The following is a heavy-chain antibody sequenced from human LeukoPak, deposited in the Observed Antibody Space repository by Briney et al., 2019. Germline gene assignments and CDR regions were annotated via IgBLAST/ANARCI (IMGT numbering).Heavy chain of an antibody. CDR2: IKSDGSSP. CDR3: AKDGHYSNFYFDY. CDR1: GFIFSSYW. D-gene: IGHD4-11*01. Sequence: PGGSLGLSCAASGFIFSSYWMHWVRQAPGKGPVWVSRIKSDGSSPSYADSVKGRFTISRDNAKNTVYLQMNSLRAEDTAVYYCAKDGHYSNFYFDYWGQGTLVTVSS. J-gene: IGHJ4*02. V-gene: IGHV3-74*01.